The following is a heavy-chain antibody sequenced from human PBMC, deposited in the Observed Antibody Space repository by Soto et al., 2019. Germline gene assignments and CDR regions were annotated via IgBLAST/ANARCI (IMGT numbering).Heavy chain of an antibody. V-gene: IGHV3-23*01. CDR2: ISGSGGST. J-gene: IGHJ4*02. CDR3: AKDIVVVPAAILLDY. D-gene: IGHD2-2*02. CDR1: GFAFSTYP. Sequence: GGSLRLSCAASGFAFSTYPMTWVRQAPGKGLEWVSGISGSGGSTYYADSVKGRFTISRDNSKNTLYLQMNSLRAEDTAVYYCAKDIVVVPAAILLDYWGQGTLVTVSS.